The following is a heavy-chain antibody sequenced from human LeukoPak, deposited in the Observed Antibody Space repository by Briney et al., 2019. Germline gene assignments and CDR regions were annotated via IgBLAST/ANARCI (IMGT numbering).Heavy chain of an antibody. V-gene: IGHV3-23*01. CDR3: ISLIVGATYIY. CDR2: ISGSGGST. CDR1: GFTFSSYG. Sequence: GRSLRLSCAASGFTFSSYGMHWVRQAPGKGLEWVSAISGSGGSTYYADSVKGRFTISRDNSKNTLYLQMNSLRAEDTAVYYCISLIVGATYIYWGQGTLVTVSS. J-gene: IGHJ4*02. D-gene: IGHD1-26*01.